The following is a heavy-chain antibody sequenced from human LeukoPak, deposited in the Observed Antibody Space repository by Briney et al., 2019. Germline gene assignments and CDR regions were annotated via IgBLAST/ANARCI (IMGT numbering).Heavy chain of an antibody. V-gene: IGHV4-59*12. D-gene: IGHD4-17*01. Sequence: SETLSLTCTVSGGSISSYYWSWIRQPPGKGLEWIGYIYYSGSTNYNPSLKSRVTISVDTSKNQFSLKLSSVTAADTAVYYCASIQKLMTTVTNDAFDIWGQGTMVTVSS. CDR2: IYYSGST. CDR1: GGSISSYY. J-gene: IGHJ3*02. CDR3: ASIQKLMTTVTNDAFDI.